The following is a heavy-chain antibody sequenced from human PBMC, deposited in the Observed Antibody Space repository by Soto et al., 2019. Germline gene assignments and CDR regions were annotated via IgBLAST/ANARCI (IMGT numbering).Heavy chain of an antibody. J-gene: IGHJ6*02. CDR1: GYTFTGYY. CDR3: ARDLSVWWLPRGYYYGMDV. D-gene: IGHD5-12*01. V-gene: IGHV1-18*04. Sequence: ASVKVSCKASGYTFTGYYMHWVRQAPGQGLEWMGWINPNSGNTNYAQKLQGRVTMTTDTSTSTAYMELRSLRSDDTAVYYCARDLSVWWLPRGYYYGMDVWGQGTTVTVSS. CDR2: INPNSGNT.